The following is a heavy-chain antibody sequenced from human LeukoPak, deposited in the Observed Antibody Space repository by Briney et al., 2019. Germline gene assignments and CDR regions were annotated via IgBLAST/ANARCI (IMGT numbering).Heavy chain of an antibody. D-gene: IGHD3-3*01. CDR2: IRYDGSNK. J-gene: IGHJ4*02. Sequence: GGSLRLSCAASGFTFSSYGMHWVRQAPGKGLEWVAFIRYDGSNKYYADSVKGRFTISRDNSKNTLCLQMNSLRAEDTAVYYCAKDSDFWSGYLDYWGQGTLVTVSS. CDR1: GFTFSSYG. V-gene: IGHV3-30*02. CDR3: AKDSDFWSGYLDY.